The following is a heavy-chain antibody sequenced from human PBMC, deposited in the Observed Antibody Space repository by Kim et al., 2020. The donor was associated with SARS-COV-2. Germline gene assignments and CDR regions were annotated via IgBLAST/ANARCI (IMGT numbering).Heavy chain of an antibody. V-gene: IGHV3-23*01. J-gene: IGHJ4*02. Sequence: TYYADSVKGRFTISRDNSKNMFYLQMNALRADDTAKYYCLPYYGSRSFGDYWGRGTLVAVSS. CDR2: T. D-gene: IGHD3-10*01. CDR3: LPYYGSRSFGDY.